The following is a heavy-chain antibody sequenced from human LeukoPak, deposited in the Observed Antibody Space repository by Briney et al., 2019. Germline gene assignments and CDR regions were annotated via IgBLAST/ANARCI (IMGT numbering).Heavy chain of an antibody. CDR1: GSTVSSNY. V-gene: IGHV3-53*01. D-gene: IGHD3-3*01. CDR2: IYSGGST. Sequence: GGSLRLSCAASGSTVSSNYMSWVRQAPGKGLEWVSVIYSGGSTYYADSVKGRFTISRDNSKNTLYLQMNSLRAEDTAVYYCARAYYDFWSGIKDYYYYYMDVWGKGTTVTVSS. J-gene: IGHJ6*03. CDR3: ARAYYDFWSGIKDYYYYYMDV.